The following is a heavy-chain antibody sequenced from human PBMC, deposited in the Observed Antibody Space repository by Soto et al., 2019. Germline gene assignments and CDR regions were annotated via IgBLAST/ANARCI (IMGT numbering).Heavy chain of an antibody. CDR3: ARDFSSGWYGGFDY. Sequence: GGSLRLSSAASGFTFSSYGMHWVRQAPGKGLEWVAVIWYDGSNKYYADSVKGRFTISRDNSKNTLYLQMNSLRAEDTAVYYCARDFSSGWYGGFDYWGQGTLVTVSS. D-gene: IGHD6-19*01. CDR2: IWYDGSNK. CDR1: GFTFSSYG. J-gene: IGHJ4*02. V-gene: IGHV3-33*01.